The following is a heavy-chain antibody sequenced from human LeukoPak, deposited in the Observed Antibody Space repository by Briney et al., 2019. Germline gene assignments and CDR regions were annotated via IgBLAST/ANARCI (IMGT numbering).Heavy chain of an antibody. CDR2: IYSGGST. Sequence: GGSLRLSCAASGFTVSSNYMSWVRQAPGKGLEWVSVIYSGGSTYYADSVKGRFTISRDNSKKTLYLQMNSLRAEDTAVYYCARGTGYSYTRSGDYWGQGTLVTVSS. CDR3: ARGTGYSYTRSGDY. D-gene: IGHD5-18*01. V-gene: IGHV3-66*01. CDR1: GFTVSSNY. J-gene: IGHJ4*02.